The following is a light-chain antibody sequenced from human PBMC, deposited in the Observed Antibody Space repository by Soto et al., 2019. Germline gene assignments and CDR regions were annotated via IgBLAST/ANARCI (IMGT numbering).Light chain of an antibody. CDR2: EVS. V-gene: IGLV2-8*01. Sequence: QSVLTQPPSASGSPGQSVTISCTGTSSDVGGYNYVSWYQQPPGKVPKLMIYEVSKRPSGVPDRFSGSKSGNTASLTVSGLQTEDEADYYGSSYAGGDSLVFGGGTKLTVL. CDR3: SSYAGGDSLV. J-gene: IGLJ2*01. CDR1: SSDVGGYNY.